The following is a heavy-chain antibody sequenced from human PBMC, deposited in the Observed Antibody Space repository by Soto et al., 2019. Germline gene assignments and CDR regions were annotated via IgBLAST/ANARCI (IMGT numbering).Heavy chain of an antibody. Sequence: GGSLRLSCVASGFTVDDYAMRWVRQAPGKGLEWVSGISANGDNVDYADSVKGRFTLSRDNAKNSLFLQMNSLRPEDTALYYCAKDMKWGGMTTIHYFDSWGQGTQVTVSS. V-gene: IGHV3-9*01. CDR3: AKDMKWGGMTTIHYFDS. CDR2: ISANGDNV. CDR1: GFTVDDYA. J-gene: IGHJ4*02. D-gene: IGHD4-17*01.